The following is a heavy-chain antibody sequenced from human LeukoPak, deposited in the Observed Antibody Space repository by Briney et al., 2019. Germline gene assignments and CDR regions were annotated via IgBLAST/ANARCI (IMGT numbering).Heavy chain of an antibody. CDR2: INHSGST. J-gene: IGHJ4*02. Sequence: SETLSLTCAVYGGSFSGYYWSWIRQPPGKGLEWIGEINHSGSTNYNPSLKSRVTISVDTSKNQFSLKLSSVTAADTAVYYCARHLRGYSYALDYWGQGTLVTVSS. V-gene: IGHV4-34*01. CDR1: GGSFSGYY. D-gene: IGHD5-18*01. CDR3: ARHLRGYSYALDY.